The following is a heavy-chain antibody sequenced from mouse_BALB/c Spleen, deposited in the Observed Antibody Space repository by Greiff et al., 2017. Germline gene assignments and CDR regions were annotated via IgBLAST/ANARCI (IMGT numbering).Heavy chain of an antibody. CDR3: ARGHYDYDGGAWFAY. Sequence: VESGGGLVKPGGSLKLSCAASGFTFSSYAMSWVRQSPEKRLEWVAEISSGGSYTYYPDTVTGRFTISRDNAKNTLYLEMSSLRSEDTAMYYCARGHYDYDGGAWFAYWGQGTLVTVSA. V-gene: IGHV5-9-4*01. D-gene: IGHD2-4*01. CDR1: GFTFSSYA. J-gene: IGHJ3*01. CDR2: ISSGGSYT.